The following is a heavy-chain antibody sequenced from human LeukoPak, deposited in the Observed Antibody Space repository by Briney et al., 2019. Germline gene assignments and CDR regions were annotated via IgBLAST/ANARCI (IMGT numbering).Heavy chain of an antibody. D-gene: IGHD4-11*01. CDR2: IWSDATNR. J-gene: IGHJ4*01. Sequence: GGSLRLSCAASGFIFSHHGMHWVRQAPGKGLEWVAVIWSDATNRFYADSVKGRFTISRDNSQNTVSLQMNSLRVKDTAIYYCARDAQRGFDYSNSLKNWGHGTLVTVSS. V-gene: IGHV3-33*01. CDR1: GFIFSHHG. CDR3: ARDAQRGFDYSNSLKN.